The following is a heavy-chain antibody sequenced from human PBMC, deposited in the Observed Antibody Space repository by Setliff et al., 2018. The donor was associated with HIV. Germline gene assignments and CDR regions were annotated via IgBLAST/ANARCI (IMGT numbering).Heavy chain of an antibody. J-gene: IGHJ4*02. CDR1: GDSISGSSYY. Sequence: PSETLSLTCTVSGDSISGSSYYWGWIRQSPGRELEWLGSVYFSGTTYYNPSLKSRVKVSVNMSQNQFSLKVTSVTAADTALYYCVTTDYFSGRNNFEYWGQGALVTVSS. D-gene: IGHD5-12*01. CDR2: VYFSGTT. V-gene: IGHV4-39*01. CDR3: VTTDYFSGRNNFEY.